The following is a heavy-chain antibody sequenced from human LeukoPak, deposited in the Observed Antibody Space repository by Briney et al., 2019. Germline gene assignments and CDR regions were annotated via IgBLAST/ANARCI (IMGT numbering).Heavy chain of an antibody. CDR1: GFTFDDYG. Sequence: GPLRLSCAASGFTFDDYGMSWVRQAPGKGLEWVSGINWNGGSTGYADSVKGRFTISRDNAKNSLYLQMNSLRAEDTAVYYCAELGITMIGGVWGKGTTVTISS. D-gene: IGHD3-10*02. J-gene: IGHJ6*04. CDR2: INWNGGST. V-gene: IGHV3-20*04. CDR3: AELGITMIGGV.